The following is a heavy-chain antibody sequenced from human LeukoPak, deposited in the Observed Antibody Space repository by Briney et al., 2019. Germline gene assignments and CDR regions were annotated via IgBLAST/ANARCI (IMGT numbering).Heavy chain of an antibody. J-gene: IGHJ5*02. Sequence: SETLSLTCTVSGGSISGYYWRCIRQPPGEGLGCIGYIYYSGSTNYNPSLKSRVTISVDTSKNQFSLKLSSVTAADTAVYYCAREKPTTFQDPGRFDPWGQGTLVTVSS. CDR3: AREKPTTFQDPGRFDP. CDR2: IYYSGST. CDR1: GGSISGYY. V-gene: IGHV4-59*12. D-gene: IGHD4-17*01.